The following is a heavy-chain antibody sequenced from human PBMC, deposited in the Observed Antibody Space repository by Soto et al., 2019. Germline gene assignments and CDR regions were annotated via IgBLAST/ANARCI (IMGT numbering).Heavy chain of an antibody. CDR3: ARGQEGVVATH. CDR2: IKDGGYT. V-gene: IGHV4-34*01. CDR1: GGSLSGYY. Sequence: QVQLQQWGAGLLKPSETLSLNCAVNGGSLSGYYWSWIRQPPGKGLEWIGEIKDGGYTNYSPSLKSRATXSXXRSNNQFSLRLNSVTAADTGVYYCARGQEGVVATHWDQGALVTVSS. J-gene: IGHJ4*02. D-gene: IGHD5-12*01.